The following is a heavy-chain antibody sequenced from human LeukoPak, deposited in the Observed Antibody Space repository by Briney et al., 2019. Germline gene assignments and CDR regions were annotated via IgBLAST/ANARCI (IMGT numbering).Heavy chain of an antibody. J-gene: IGHJ5*02. CDR1: GYPISSGYY. CDR3: ARHPRGTNWFDP. V-gene: IGHV4-38-2*01. CDR2: IYHSGST. Sequence: KPSETLSLTCDVSGYPISSGYYWGWVRQPPGNGLEWIGTIYHSGSTYYNPSLKSRVTLSLDTSKNQFSLKLTSVTASDTAVYYCARHPRGTNWFDPWGQGTLVTVSS.